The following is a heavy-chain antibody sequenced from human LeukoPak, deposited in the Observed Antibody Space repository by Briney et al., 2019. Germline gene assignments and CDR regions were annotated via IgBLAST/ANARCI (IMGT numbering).Heavy chain of an antibody. Sequence: SETLSLTCTVSGVSISSSNSYWGWIRQPPGTGLEWIGYIYYRGSTNYNPSLKSRVTISVDTSKNQFSLKLASVTAADTAVYYCARRSGYYVSSFDYWGQGTLVTVSS. CDR3: ARRSGYYVSSFDY. CDR2: IYYRGST. V-gene: IGHV4-61*05. CDR1: GVSISSSNSY. J-gene: IGHJ4*02. D-gene: IGHD3-22*01.